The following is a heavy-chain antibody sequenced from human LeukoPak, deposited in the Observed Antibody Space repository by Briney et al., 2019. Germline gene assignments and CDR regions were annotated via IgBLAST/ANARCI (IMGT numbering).Heavy chain of an antibody. J-gene: IGHJ4*02. CDR3: ARARAAARFDY. D-gene: IGHD6-6*01. CDR2: ISSSSSYI. Sequence: GGSLRLSCAASGFTFSSYSMNWVRQAPGKGLEWVSSISSSSSYIYYAYSVKGRFTISRDNANNSLYLQINSLRAEDTAVYYCARARAAARFDYWGQGTLVTVSS. CDR1: GFTFSSYS. V-gene: IGHV3-21*01.